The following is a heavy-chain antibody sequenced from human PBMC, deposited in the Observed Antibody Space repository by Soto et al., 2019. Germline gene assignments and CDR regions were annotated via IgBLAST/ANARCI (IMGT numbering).Heavy chain of an antibody. CDR1: GFTFSSYW. CDR3: ARVPVLRFLEWSPYSYYYMDV. V-gene: IGHV3-7*01. CDR2: IKQDGSEK. Sequence: GGSLRLSCAASGFTFSSYWMSWVRQAPGKGLEWVANIKQDGSEKYYVDSVKGRFTISRDNAKNSLYLQMNSLRAEDTAVYYCARVPVLRFLEWSPYSYYYMDVWGKGTTVTVSS. J-gene: IGHJ6*03. D-gene: IGHD3-3*01.